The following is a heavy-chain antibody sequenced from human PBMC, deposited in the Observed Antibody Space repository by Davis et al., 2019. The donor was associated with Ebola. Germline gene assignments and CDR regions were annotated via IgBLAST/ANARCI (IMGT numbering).Heavy chain of an antibody. D-gene: IGHD3-9*01. J-gene: IGHJ6*02. CDR2: IYSGGST. CDR1: GFTVSSNY. CDR3: ARVRTTIFDWVGPTDV. V-gene: IGHV3-66*01. Sequence: GESLKISCAASGFTVSSNYMSWVRQAPGKGLEWVSVIYSGGSTYYADSVKGRFTISRDNSKNTLYLQMNSLTAEDTAVYYCARVRTTIFDWVGPTDVWGQGTTVTVSS.